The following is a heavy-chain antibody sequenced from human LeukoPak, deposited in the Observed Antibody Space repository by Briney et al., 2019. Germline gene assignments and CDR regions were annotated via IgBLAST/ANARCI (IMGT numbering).Heavy chain of an antibody. V-gene: IGHV1-2*02. CDR3: ARDRVGSGWPRPFYFEF. CDR2: INLNTGAT. D-gene: IGHD6-19*01. CDR1: GYTFTGYH. J-gene: IGHJ4*02. Sequence: VASVKVSCKPSGYTFTGYHLHWVRQAPGQALEWMGWINLNTGATVYAQNFQGRVTMSRDTSISTAYMDLSRLRSDDTAVYYCARDRVGSGWPRPFYFEFWGQGTLVTVSS.